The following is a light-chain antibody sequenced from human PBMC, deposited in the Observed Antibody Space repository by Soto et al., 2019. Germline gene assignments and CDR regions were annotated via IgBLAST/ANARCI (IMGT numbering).Light chain of an antibody. CDR3: SSYTSSSPLV. Sequence: QPVLTQPPSVSGSPGQSVTISCTGTSSDVGSYNRVSWYQQPPGTAPKLMIYEVSNRPSGVPDRFSGSKSGNTASLTISGLQAEDEADYYCSSYTSSSPLVFGTGTKVTVL. CDR1: SSDVGSYNR. J-gene: IGLJ1*01. CDR2: EVS. V-gene: IGLV2-18*02.